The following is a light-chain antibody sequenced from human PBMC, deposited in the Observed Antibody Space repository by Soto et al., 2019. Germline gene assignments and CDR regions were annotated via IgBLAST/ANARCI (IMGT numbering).Light chain of an antibody. CDR1: QSISSW. CDR2: DAS. Sequence: DIQMTQSPSTLSASVGDRVTITCRASQSISSWLAWYQQKPGKAPKLLIFDASILESGVPSRISGSRSGTEFTLTISSLQPDDFATYYCQQYNSYSSFGGGTSVEIK. J-gene: IGKJ4*01. V-gene: IGKV1-5*01. CDR3: QQYNSYSS.